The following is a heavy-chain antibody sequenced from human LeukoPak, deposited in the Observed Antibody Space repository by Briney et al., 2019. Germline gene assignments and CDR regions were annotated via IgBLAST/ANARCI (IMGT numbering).Heavy chain of an antibody. CDR2: ISSSSSYI. Sequence: PGGSLRLSCAASGFTFDTLTTNWVRQAPGKGLEWVSSISSSSSYIYYADSVKGRFTISRDNAKNSLYLQMNSLRAEDTGVYYCARAQHHGSGSYSDYWGQGTLVTVSS. CDR1: GFTFDTLT. J-gene: IGHJ4*02. CDR3: ARAQHHGSGSYSDY. V-gene: IGHV3-21*01. D-gene: IGHD3-10*01.